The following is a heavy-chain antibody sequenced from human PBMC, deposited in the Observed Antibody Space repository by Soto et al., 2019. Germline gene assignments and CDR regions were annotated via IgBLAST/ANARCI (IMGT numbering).Heavy chain of an antibody. CDR1: GGSFSGYY. CDR3: ARVTSSSWHRGYYGMDV. D-gene: IGHD6-13*01. J-gene: IGHJ6*02. CDR2: INHSGST. V-gene: IGHV4-34*01. Sequence: SETLSLTCAVYGGSFSGYYWSWIRQPPGKGLEWIGEINHSGSTNYNPSLKSRVTISVDTSKNQFSLKLSSATAADTAVYYCARVTSSSWHRGYYGMDVWGQGTTVTVSS.